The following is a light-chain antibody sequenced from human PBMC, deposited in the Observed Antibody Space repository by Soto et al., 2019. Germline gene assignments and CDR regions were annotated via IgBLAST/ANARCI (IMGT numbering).Light chain of an antibody. J-gene: IGKJ1*01. V-gene: IGKV1-27*01. CDR2: AAS. CDR3: QTYNSAPGT. Sequence: TLAGPWWTSKDRERVAMGCRASQDIGYYLAWYQQKPGKVPRLLIYAASTLQSGVPSRFSGSGAGTDFTLTISSLQPEDVATYYCQTYNSAPGTFAQGTKVDIK. CDR1: QDIGYY.